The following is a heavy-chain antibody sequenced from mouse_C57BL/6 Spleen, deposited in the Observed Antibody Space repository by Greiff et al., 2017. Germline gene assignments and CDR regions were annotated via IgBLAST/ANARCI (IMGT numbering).Heavy chain of an antibody. CDR2: IDPSDSYT. CDR3: ARYGYGSPWFAC. V-gene: IGHV1-69*01. D-gene: IGHD1-1*01. Sequence: VQLQQPGAELVMPGASVKLSCKASGYTFTSYWMHWVKQRPGQGLEWIGEIDPSDSYTNYNQKFKGKSTLTVDKSSSTAYMQLSSLTSEDSAVYYCARYGYGSPWFACWGQGTLVTVAA. CDR1: GYTFTSYW. J-gene: IGHJ3*01.